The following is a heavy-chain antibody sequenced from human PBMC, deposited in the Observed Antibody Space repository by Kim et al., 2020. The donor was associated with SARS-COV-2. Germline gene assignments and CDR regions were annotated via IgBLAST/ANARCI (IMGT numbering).Heavy chain of an antibody. CDR1: GGSISSGGYS. J-gene: IGHJ5*02. V-gene: IGHV4-30-2*01. D-gene: IGHD4-4*01. CDR2: IYHSGST. Sequence: SETLSLTCAVSGGSISSGGYSWSWIRQPPGKGLEWIGYIYHSGSTYYNPSLKSRVTISVDRSKNQFSLKLSSVTAADTAVYYCARGGSNGYNWFDPWGQGTLVTVSS. CDR3: ARGGSNGYNWFDP.